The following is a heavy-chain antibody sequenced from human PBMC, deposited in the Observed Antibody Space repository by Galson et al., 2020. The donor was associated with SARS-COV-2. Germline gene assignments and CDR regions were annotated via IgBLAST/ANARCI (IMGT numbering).Heavy chain of an antibody. Sequence: PGGSLRLSCEAPGFAFSSYAMHWVRQAPGKGLEWVAVIWYDGTKKYYADSVKGRFTISRDNSKNTVYLQMNGLRAEDTAVYYCAREYYDILSGYNRNWDKWGQGTMVTVSS. J-gene: IGHJ4*02. CDR3: AREYYDILSGYNRNWDK. D-gene: IGHD3-9*01. CDR1: GFAFSSYA. V-gene: IGHV3-33*01. CDR2: IWYDGTKK.